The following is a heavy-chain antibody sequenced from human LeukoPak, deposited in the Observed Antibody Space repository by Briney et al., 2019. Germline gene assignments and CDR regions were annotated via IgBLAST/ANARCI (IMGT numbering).Heavy chain of an antibody. CDR3: ARQRIAAARSPFDY. CDR2: INHSGST. D-gene: IGHD6-13*01. V-gene: IGHV4-34*01. CDR1: GGSFSGYY. J-gene: IGHJ4*02. Sequence: SETPSLTCAVYGGSFSGYYWSWIRQPPGKGLEWIGEINHSGSTNYNPSLKSRVTISVDTSKNQFSLKLSSVTAADTAVYYCARQRIAAARSPFDYWGQGTLVTVSS.